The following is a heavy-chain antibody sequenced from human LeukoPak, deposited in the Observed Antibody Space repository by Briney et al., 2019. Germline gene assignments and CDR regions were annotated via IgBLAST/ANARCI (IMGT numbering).Heavy chain of an antibody. D-gene: IGHD6-13*01. CDR3: ARPRYSSNWSGDFDY. CDR1: GYSFTSYW. Sequence: KPGESLKISCKGSGYSFTSYWIGWVRQMPGKGLEWMGIIYPGDSDTRYSPSFQGQVTISADKSITTAYLQWSSLKASDSAMYFCARPRYSSNWSGDFDYWGQGTLVTVSS. V-gene: IGHV5-51*01. J-gene: IGHJ4*02. CDR2: IYPGDSDT.